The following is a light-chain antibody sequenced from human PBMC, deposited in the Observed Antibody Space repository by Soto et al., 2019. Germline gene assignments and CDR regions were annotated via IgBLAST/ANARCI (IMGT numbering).Light chain of an antibody. Sequence: QSLLTQPASVSGSPGQSITISCTGTSSDVESNNLVSWYQQHPGKAPKLMIYEGSRRPSGVFNRFSGSKSGDTASLTISWLQAEDEADYYCCSYAGSSTYVFGTGTKVTVL. CDR3: CSYAGSSTYV. J-gene: IGLJ1*01. CDR2: EGS. CDR1: SSDVESNNL. V-gene: IGLV2-23*01.